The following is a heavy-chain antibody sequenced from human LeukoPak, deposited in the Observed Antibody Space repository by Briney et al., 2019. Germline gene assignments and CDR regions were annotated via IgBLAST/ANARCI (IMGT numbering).Heavy chain of an antibody. J-gene: IGHJ1*01. D-gene: IGHD3-22*01. Sequence: GASVKVSCKASGYTFTSYGISWVRQAPGQGLEWMGWISAYNGNTNYAQKLQGRVTMTTDTSTSTAYMELSSLRSEDTAVCYCARDPYDSTSGVYFQHWGQGTLVTVSS. V-gene: IGHV1-18*01. CDR1: GYTFTSYG. CDR3: ARDPYDSTSGVYFQH. CDR2: ISAYNGNT.